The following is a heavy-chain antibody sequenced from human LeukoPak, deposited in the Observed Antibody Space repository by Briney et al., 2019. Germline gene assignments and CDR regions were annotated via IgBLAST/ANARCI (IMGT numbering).Heavy chain of an antibody. V-gene: IGHV3-7*03. J-gene: IGHJ4*02. Sequence: GGSLRLSCAASGFTFSSYWMSWVRQAPGKGLEWVANIKQDGSEKYYVDSVKGRFTISRDNSKNTLYLQMNSLRAEDTAVYYCAKESYSSSSHSSFDYWGQGTLVTVSS. CDR2: IKQDGSEK. D-gene: IGHD6-6*01. CDR3: AKESYSSSSHSSFDY. CDR1: GFTFSSYW.